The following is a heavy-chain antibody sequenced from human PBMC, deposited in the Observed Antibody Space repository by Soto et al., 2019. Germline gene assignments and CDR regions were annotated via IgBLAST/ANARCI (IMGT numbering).Heavy chain of an antibody. J-gene: IGHJ4*02. CDR2: ISWNSGSI. V-gene: IGHV3-9*01. D-gene: IGHD4-17*01. CDR3: AKSPSYYGVFDY. Sequence: EVQLVESGGGLVQPGRSLRLSCAASGFTFDDYAMHWVRQAPGKGLEWVSGISWNSGSIGYADSVKGRFTISRDNAKNSLYLQMNSLRAEDTALYYCAKSPSYYGVFDYWGQGTLVTVSS. CDR1: GFTFDDYA.